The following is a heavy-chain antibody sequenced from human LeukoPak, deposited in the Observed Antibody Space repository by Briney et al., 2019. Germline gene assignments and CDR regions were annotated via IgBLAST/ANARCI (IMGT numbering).Heavy chain of an antibody. CDR1: GGTFSSYA. J-gene: IGHJ3*02. Sequence: SVKVSCKASGGTFSSYAISWVRQAPGQGLEWMGRIIPILGIANYAQKFQGRVTITADKSTSTAYMELSSLKASDTAMYYCTRRTHIAAAFSAFDIWGQGTMVTVSS. V-gene: IGHV1-69*04. D-gene: IGHD6-13*01. CDR3: TRRTHIAAAFSAFDI. CDR2: IIPILGIA.